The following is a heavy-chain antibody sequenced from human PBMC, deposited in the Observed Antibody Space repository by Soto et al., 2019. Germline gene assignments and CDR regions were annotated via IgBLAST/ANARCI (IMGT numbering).Heavy chain of an antibody. CDR1: GFTFSSYS. V-gene: IGHV3-23*01. D-gene: IGHD3-10*01. Sequence: PGGSLRLSCAASGFTFSSYSLSWVRQAPGKGLDWFSAIRGSGDNTYYADSVYGRFTISRDNTKNTLYLQMNSLRAEDTAVYYRANSPTKVRGLIFDYRGQGALVTVSS. CDR2: IRGSGDNT. CDR3: ANSPTKVRGLIFDY. J-gene: IGHJ4*02.